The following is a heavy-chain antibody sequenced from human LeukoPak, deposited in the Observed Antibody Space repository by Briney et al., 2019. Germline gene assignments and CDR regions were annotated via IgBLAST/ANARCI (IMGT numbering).Heavy chain of an antibody. V-gene: IGHV1-69*05. D-gene: IGHD6-6*01. J-gene: IGHJ6*03. CDR2: IIPIFGTA. Sequence: SVKVSCKASGGTFSSYDISWVRQAPGQGLEWMGRIIPIFGTANYAQKFQGRVTITTDESTSTAYMELSSLRSEDTAVYYCARDWGAARSYYYYYMDVWGKGTTVTVSS. CDR1: GGTFSSYD. CDR3: ARDWGAARSYYYYYMDV.